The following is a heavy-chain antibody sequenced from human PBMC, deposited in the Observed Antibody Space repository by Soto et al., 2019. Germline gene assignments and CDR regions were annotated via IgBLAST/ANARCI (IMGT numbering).Heavy chain of an antibody. D-gene: IGHD3-10*01. V-gene: IGHV1-18*04. CDR3: ARDLYYGSGGYRWFDP. J-gene: IGHJ5*02. CDR1: GYTFTSYG. CDR2: ISGYNGDS. Sequence: ASVNVSCKASGYTFTSYGISWVRQAPGQGLEWMGWISGYNGDSKYAQKLQGRVTMTTDTSTTTAYMELRSLRSDDTAIYYCARDLYYGSGGYRWFDPWGQGTLVTVS.